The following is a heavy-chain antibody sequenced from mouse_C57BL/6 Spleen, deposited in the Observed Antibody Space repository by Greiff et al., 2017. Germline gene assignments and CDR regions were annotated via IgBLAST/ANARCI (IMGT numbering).Heavy chain of an antibody. D-gene: IGHD2-4*01. J-gene: IGHJ4*01. CDR3: ARREYDYGAMDY. CDR1: GYTFTTYP. Sequence: VNVVESGAELVKPGASVKMSCKASGYTFTTYPIEWMKQNHGKSLEWIGNFHPYNDDTKYNEKFKGKATLTVEKSSSTVYLELSRLTSDDSAVYYCARREYDYGAMDYWGQGTSVTVSS. CDR2: FHPYNDDT. V-gene: IGHV1-47*01.